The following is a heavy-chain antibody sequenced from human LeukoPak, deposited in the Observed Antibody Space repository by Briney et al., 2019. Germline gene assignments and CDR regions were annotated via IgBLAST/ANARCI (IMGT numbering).Heavy chain of an antibody. J-gene: IGHJ4*02. CDR1: GFTFSSYG. CDR2: ISYDGSNK. Sequence: PGGSLRHSCAASGFTFSSYGMHWVRQAPGKGLEWVAVISYDGSNKYYADSVKGRFTISRDNSKNTLYLQMNSLRAEDTAVYYCAKGRGITMVRGYDYWGQGTLVTVSS. V-gene: IGHV3-30*18. D-gene: IGHD3-10*01. CDR3: AKGRGITMVRGYDY.